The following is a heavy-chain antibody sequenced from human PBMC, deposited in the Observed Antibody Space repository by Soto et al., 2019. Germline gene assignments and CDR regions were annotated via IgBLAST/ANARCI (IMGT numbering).Heavy chain of an antibody. Sequence: GGSLRLSCAASGFTFSSYGMHWVRQDPGKGLEWVAVIWYDGSNKYYADSVKGRFTISRDNSKNTLYLQMNSLRAEDTAVYYCARGDKRGMDVWGQGTTVTVSS. CDR2: IWYDGSNK. V-gene: IGHV3-33*01. J-gene: IGHJ6*02. CDR3: ARGDKRGMDV. CDR1: GFTFSSYG. D-gene: IGHD2-15*01.